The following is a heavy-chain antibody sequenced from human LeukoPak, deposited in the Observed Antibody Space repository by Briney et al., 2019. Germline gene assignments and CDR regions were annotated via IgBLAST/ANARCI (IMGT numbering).Heavy chain of an antibody. CDR3: ATQSGYDSSGSLYFQH. V-gene: IGHV3-53*01. D-gene: IGHD3-22*01. J-gene: IGHJ1*01. CDR2: IYCGGST. CDR1: GFTVSSNY. Sequence: GGSLRLSCAASGFTVSSNYMSWVRQAPGKGLEWVSVIYCGGSTYYADSEKGRFTISRDNSKNTLYLQMNSPRAEDTAVYYCATQSGYDSSGSLYFQHWGQGTLVTVSS.